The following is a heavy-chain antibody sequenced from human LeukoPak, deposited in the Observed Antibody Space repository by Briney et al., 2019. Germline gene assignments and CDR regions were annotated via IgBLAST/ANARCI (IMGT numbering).Heavy chain of an antibody. CDR2: IYHSGST. J-gene: IGHJ4*02. CDR1: GYSISSSYY. CDR3: AGRSSSWYVRANRTFDY. D-gene: IGHD6-13*01. Sequence: PSETLSLTCTVSGYSISSSYYWGWIRQPPGKGLEWIGSIYHSGSTYYNPSLKSRVTISVDTSKNQFSLKLSSVTAADTAVYYCAGRSSSWYVRANRTFDYWGQGTLVTVSS. V-gene: IGHV4-38-2*02.